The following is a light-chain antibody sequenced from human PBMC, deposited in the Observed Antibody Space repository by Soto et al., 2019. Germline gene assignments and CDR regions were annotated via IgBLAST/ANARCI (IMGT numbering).Light chain of an antibody. Sequence: QSVLTQPPSASGTPGQRVTISCSGSSSNIGSNTVNWYQQITGTAPKLLIYNDNQRPSGVPDRFSGSKSGTSGSLAISGLQSEDEGDYYCAAWDDSLNGHVVFGGGTKVT. V-gene: IGLV1-44*01. CDR1: SSNIGSNT. CDR3: AAWDDSLNGHVV. CDR2: NDN. J-gene: IGLJ2*01.